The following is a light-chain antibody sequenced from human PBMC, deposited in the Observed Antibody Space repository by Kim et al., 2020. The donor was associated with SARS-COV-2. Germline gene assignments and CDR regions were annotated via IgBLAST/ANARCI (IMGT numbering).Light chain of an antibody. V-gene: IGKV3-15*01. CDR3: QQYDNWRT. Sequence: SVSPGERATLSCRASQSIGRNLAWYQQTPGQAPRLLIYGASTRATGIPARFSGSGSGTEFTLTISSLQSEDFAVYYCQQYDNWRTFGQGTKVDIK. J-gene: IGKJ1*01. CDR2: GAS. CDR1: QSIGRN.